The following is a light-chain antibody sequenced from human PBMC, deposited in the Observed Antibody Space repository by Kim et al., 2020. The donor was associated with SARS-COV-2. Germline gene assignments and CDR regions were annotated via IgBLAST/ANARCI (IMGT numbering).Light chain of an antibody. CDR3: TSYTGADTVV. CDR2: DVS. CDR1: SSLVGDYNY. V-gene: IGLV2-14*03. Sequence: QSALTQPASVSGSPGQSITISCTGTSSLVGDYNYVSWYQQHPDKAPKLIIYDVSDRPSGVSTHFSGSKSGNTASLTISGLQAADEADYYCTSYTGADTVVFGGGTKLTVL. J-gene: IGLJ2*01.